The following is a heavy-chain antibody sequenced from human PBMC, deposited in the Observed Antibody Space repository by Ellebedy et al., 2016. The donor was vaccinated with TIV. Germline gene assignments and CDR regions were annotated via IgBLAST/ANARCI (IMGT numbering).Heavy chain of an antibody. Sequence: GESLKISXAASGSTFSSYAMSWVRQAPGKGLEWVSGISGSGGSTYYADSVKGRFTISRDNSENTLYLQMNSLRAEDTAVYYCAKAPGEQQVLEYWGQGTLVTVSS. D-gene: IGHD6-13*01. CDR1: GSTFSSYA. CDR3: AKAPGEQQVLEY. CDR2: ISGSGGST. V-gene: IGHV3-23*01. J-gene: IGHJ4*02.